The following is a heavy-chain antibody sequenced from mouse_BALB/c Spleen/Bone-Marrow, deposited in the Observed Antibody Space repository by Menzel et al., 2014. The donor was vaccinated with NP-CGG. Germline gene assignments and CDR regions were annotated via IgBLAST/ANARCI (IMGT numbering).Heavy chain of an antibody. CDR2: IDPYSGGT. D-gene: IGHD2-1*01. J-gene: IGHJ4*01. V-gene: IGHV1S135*01. CDR1: EYAFTGYN. Sequence: EVQLQQSGPELVKPGASVKVSCKASEYAFTGYNIYWVKQSHGKSLEWIGYIDPYSGGTNYNQKFKGKATLTVDTSSSTSSMHFKSGRLEAYAADNCAWELGRAMDYWGQGTTLTVSS. CDR3: AWELGRAMDY.